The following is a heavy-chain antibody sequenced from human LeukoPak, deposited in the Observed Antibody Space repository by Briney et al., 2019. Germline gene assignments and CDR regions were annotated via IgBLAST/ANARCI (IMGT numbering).Heavy chain of an antibody. J-gene: IGHJ5*02. V-gene: IGHV3-23*01. CDR1: GLTFSSYA. D-gene: IGHD6-13*01. Sequence: GGSLRLSCAASGLTFSSYAMSWVRQAPGKELERVSAISGSGGSTYYADSVKGRFTISRDNSKNTLYLQMNSLRAEDTAVYYCAKDYSPHSSSWYVVSWFDPWGQGTLVTVSS. CDR2: ISGSGGST. CDR3: AKDYSPHSSSWYVVSWFDP.